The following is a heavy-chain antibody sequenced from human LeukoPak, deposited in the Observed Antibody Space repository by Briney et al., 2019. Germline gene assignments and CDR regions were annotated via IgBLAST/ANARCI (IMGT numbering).Heavy chain of an antibody. Sequence: SETLSLTCAVSGGSISTNNWWHWVRQSPGKGLEWIAEIYYNGGTNYNPSLKSRVTISVDTSKNQFSLNVNSVTAADTAMYCCAREVAAGSHKGFDYWGQGTLVTVSS. D-gene: IGHD6-19*01. CDR1: GGSISTNNW. V-gene: IGHV4-4*01. CDR3: AREVAAGSHKGFDY. CDR2: IYYNGGT. J-gene: IGHJ4*02.